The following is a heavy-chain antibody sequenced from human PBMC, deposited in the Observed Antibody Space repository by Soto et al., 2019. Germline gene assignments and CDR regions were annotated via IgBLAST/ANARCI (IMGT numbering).Heavy chain of an antibody. CDR3: ARGGLYFDS. V-gene: IGHV3-74*01. CDR2: INSDGSST. CDR1: GFTFSSYW. J-gene: IGHJ4*02. Sequence: GRALRLSCADSGFTFSSYWMHWVRQTPGKGLVWVSRINSDGSSTYYADSVTGRFTISRDNAKNTLYLQTNSLRAEDTAVYYCARGGLYFDSWGQGTLVTVSS.